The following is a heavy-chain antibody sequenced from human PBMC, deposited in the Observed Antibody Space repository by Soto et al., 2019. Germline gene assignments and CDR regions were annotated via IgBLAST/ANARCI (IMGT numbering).Heavy chain of an antibody. CDR2: ISGSGGST. D-gene: IGHD7-27*01. CDR1: GFTFSSYA. J-gene: IGHJ3*02. V-gene: IGHV3-23*01. CDR3: AKDQAQANWDPDAFDI. Sequence: GGSLRLSCAASGFTFSSYAMSWVRQAPGKGLEWVSAISGSGGSTYYADSVKGRFTISRDNSKNTLYLQMNSLRAEDTAVYYCAKDQAQANWDPDAFDIWGQGTMVTVSS.